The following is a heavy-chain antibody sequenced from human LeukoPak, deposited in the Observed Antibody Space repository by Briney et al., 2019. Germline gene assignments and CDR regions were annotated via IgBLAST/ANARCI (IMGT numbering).Heavy chain of an antibody. J-gene: IGHJ6*02. V-gene: IGHV3-30-3*01. CDR3: GRTVTTYYYGMDV. Sequence: GGSLRLSCAASGFTFSSYAMHWVRQAPDKGLEWVAVISYDGSNKYYADSVKGRFTISRDNSKNTLYLQMNSLRAEDTAVYYCGRTVTTYYYGMDVWGQGTTVTVSS. CDR1: GFTFSSYA. CDR2: ISYDGSNK. D-gene: IGHD4-17*01.